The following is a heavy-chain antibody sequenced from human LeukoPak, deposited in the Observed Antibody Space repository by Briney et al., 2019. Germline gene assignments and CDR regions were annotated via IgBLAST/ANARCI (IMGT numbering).Heavy chain of an antibody. CDR2: INHSGST. CDR1: GGSFSGYY. Sequence: PSETLSLTCAVYGGSFSGYYWSWIRQPPGKGLEWIGEINHSGSTNYNPSLKSRVTISVDTSKNQFSLKLSSVTAADTAVYYCAEHSSGYYLPSVWGKGTTVTVSS. J-gene: IGHJ6*04. D-gene: IGHD3-22*01. V-gene: IGHV4-34*01. CDR3: AEHSSGYYLPSV.